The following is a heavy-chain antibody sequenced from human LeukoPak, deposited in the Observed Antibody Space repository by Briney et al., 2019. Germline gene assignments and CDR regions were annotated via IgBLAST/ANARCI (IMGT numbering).Heavy chain of an antibody. CDR1: GRSFSGYY. Sequence: PSETLSLTCAVYGRSFSGYYWSWIRQPPGKGLEWIGEINHSGSTNYNPSLKSRVTISVDTSKNQFSLKLSPVTAADTAVYYRASSGTVTTSGDGFDYWGQGTLVTVSS. CDR2: INHSGST. V-gene: IGHV4-34*01. J-gene: IGHJ4*02. CDR3: ASSGTVTTSGDGFDY. D-gene: IGHD4-4*01.